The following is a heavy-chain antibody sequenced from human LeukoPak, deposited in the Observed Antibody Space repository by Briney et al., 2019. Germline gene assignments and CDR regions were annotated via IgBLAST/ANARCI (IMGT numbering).Heavy chain of an antibody. V-gene: IGHV4-59*12. Sequence: SETLSLTCTVSGGSISSYYWSWIRQPPGKGLEWIGYIYYSGSTNYNPSLKSRVTISVDTSKNQFSLKLSSVTAADTAVYYCARADSGSYFFDYWGQETLVTVSS. D-gene: IGHD1-26*01. CDR2: IYYSGST. J-gene: IGHJ4*02. CDR1: GGSISSYY. CDR3: ARADSGSYFFDY.